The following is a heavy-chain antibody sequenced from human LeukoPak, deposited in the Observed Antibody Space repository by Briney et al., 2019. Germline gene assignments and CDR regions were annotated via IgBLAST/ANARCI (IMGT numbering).Heavy chain of an antibody. V-gene: IGHV4-38-2*02. CDR2: IYHSGST. CDR3: ARGYSSSWYFNWFDP. CDR1: GYSISSGYY. J-gene: IGHJ5*02. D-gene: IGHD6-13*01. Sequence: SETLSLTCTVSGYSISSGYYWGWIRPPPGKGLEGIGIIYHSGSTFYNPSLKSRITISVDTSKNQFSLKLSSVTAADTAVYYCARGYSSSWYFNWFDPWGQGTLVTVSS.